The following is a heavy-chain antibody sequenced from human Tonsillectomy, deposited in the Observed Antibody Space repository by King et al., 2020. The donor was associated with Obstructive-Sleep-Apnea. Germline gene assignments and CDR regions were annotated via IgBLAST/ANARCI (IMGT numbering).Heavy chain of an antibody. Sequence: VQLVESGGDLVQPGGSLRLSCAASGFTLSSYWVQWVRQAPGKGLVWVSRINRDGTSTTYADSVKGRFTISRDNAKNTLYLQMTSLGAEDTAVYYCARGAGYPGGFDYWGRGTLVTVSS. CDR1: GFTLSSYW. V-gene: IGHV3-74*03. D-gene: IGHD3-9*01. CDR3: ARGAGYPGGFDY. CDR2: INRDGTST. J-gene: IGHJ4*02.